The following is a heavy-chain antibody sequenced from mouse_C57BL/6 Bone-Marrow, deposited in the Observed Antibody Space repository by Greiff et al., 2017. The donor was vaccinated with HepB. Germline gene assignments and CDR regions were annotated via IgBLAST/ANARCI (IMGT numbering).Heavy chain of an antibody. D-gene: IGHD1-1*01. CDR3: ARWTTVVAKENY. V-gene: IGHV1-69*01. J-gene: IGHJ2*01. CDR2: IDPSDSYT. CDR1: GYTFTSYW. Sequence: QVQLQQPGAELVMPGASVKLSCKASGYTFTSYWMHWVKQRPGQGLEWIGEIDPSDSYTNYNQKFKGKSTLTVDKSSSTAYMQLSSLTSEDSAIYYCARWTTVVAKENYWGQGTTLTVSS.